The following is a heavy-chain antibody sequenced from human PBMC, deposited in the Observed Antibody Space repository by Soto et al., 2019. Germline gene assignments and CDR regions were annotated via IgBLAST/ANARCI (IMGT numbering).Heavy chain of an antibody. CDR2: IYYSGST. Sequence: QVQLQESGPGLVKPSQTPSLTCTVSGGSISSGGYYWSWIRQHPGKGLEWIGYIYYSGSTYYNPSLKSRVTISVDTSKNQFSLKLSSVTAADTAVYYCARVGNDGGQLERRGRFYYYYYMDVWGKGTTVTVSS. CDR1: GGSISSGGYY. J-gene: IGHJ6*03. D-gene: IGHD1-1*01. V-gene: IGHV4-31*03. CDR3: ARVGNDGGQLERRGRFYYYYYMDV.